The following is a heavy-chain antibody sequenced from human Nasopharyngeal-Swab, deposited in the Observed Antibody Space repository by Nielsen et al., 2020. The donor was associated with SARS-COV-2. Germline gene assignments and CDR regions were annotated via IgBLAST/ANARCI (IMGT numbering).Heavy chain of an antibody. Sequence: GGSLRLSCAASGFTFSSYWMSWVRQAPGEGLEWVANIKQDGSEKYYVDSVKGRFTISRDNAKNSLYLQMNSLRAEDTAVYYCARVGIVVVPTAAWDFDYWGQGTLVTVSS. J-gene: IGHJ4*02. CDR2: IKQDGSEK. D-gene: IGHD2-2*03. V-gene: IGHV3-7*01. CDR3: ARVGIVVVPTAAWDFDY. CDR1: GFTFSSYW.